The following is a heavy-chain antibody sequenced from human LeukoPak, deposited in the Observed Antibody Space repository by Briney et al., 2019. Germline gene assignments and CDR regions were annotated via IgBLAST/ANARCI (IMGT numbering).Heavy chain of an antibody. D-gene: IGHD6-13*01. V-gene: IGHV4-4*02. CDR2: IHYTGRT. Sequence: SGTLSLTCAVSGGSISSSNWWSWVRQPPGKGLEWIGSIHYTGRTWYSPSLKSRATTSIDTSKNQFSLKLNSVTAADTAVYFCARDSGFFSSLYWGQGTLVTVSS. CDR3: ARDSGFFSSLY. CDR1: GGSISSSNW. J-gene: IGHJ4*02.